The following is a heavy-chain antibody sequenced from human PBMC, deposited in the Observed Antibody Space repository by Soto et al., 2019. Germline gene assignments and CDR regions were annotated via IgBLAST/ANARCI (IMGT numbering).Heavy chain of an antibody. CDR2: IWYDGSNK. V-gene: IGHV3-33*01. D-gene: IGHD6-13*01. J-gene: IGHJ4*02. CDR1: GFTFSSYG. CDR3: ARDGIAAAGRRELGY. Sequence: PGGSLRLSCAASGFTFSSYGMHWVRQAPGKGLEWVAVIWYDGSNKYYADSVKGRFTISRDNSKNTLYLQMNSLRAEDTAVYYCARDGIAAAGRRELGYWGQGTLVTVSS.